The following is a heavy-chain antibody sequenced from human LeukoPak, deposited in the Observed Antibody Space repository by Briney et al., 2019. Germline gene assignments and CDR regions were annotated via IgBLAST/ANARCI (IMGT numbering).Heavy chain of an antibody. D-gene: IGHD1-1*01. Sequence: ASVKVSCKASGYTFTTYDISWVRQAPGQGLEWMGWISGYNGNTNYAQKLQGRVTMTTDTSTSTVYMELRSLRSDDTAVYYCARELSWNPAFDSWGQGTLVTVSS. CDR2: ISGYNGNT. CDR1: GYTFTTYD. CDR3: ARELSWNPAFDS. J-gene: IGHJ4*02. V-gene: IGHV1-18*01.